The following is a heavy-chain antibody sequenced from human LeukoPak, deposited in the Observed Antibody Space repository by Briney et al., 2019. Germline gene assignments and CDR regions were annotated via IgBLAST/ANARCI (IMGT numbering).Heavy chain of an antibody. J-gene: IGHJ4*02. V-gene: IGHV4-34*01. CDR2: INHSGST. Sequence: TSETLSLTCAVYGGSFSGYYWSWIRQPPGKGLEWIGEINHSGSTNYNPSLKSRVTISVDTSKNQFSLKLSSVTAADTAVYYCARGARVSYSRSWDNFDYWGQGTLVTVSS. D-gene: IGHD6-13*01. CDR3: ARGARVSYSRSWDNFDY. CDR1: GGSFSGYY.